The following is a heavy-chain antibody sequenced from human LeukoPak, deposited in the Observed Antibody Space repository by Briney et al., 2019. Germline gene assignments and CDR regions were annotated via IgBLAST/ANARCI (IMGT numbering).Heavy chain of an antibody. V-gene: IGHV3-48*04. CDR2: ISSSGTPI. CDR1: GFTFSYYS. J-gene: IGHJ3*02. CDR3: ARGGYCSSSVCYSLNAFDI. D-gene: IGHD2-2*01. Sequence: HTGGSLRLSCAASGFTFSYYSMNWVRQAPGKGLEWVSYISSSGTPIYYADSVKGRFTISRDNAKNSLYLQMNSLRAEDTAVYYCARGGYCSSSVCYSLNAFDIWGQGTMFTVSS.